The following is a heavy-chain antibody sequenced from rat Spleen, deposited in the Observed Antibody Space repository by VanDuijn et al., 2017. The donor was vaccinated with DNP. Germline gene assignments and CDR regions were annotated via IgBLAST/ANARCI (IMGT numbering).Heavy chain of an antibody. V-gene: IGHV5-22*01. D-gene: IGHD1-4*01. CDR3: ARGNYPGINTFDY. CDR2: ISYDGSST. CDR1: GFTFSDYY. Sequence: EVQLVESGGGLVQPGRSLKLSCTASGFTFSDYYMAWVRQAPTKGLEWVASISYDGSSTYYRDSVKGRFTISRDNANRTLYLQMNSLRSEDTATYYCARGNYPGINTFDYWGQGVMVTVSS. J-gene: IGHJ2*01.